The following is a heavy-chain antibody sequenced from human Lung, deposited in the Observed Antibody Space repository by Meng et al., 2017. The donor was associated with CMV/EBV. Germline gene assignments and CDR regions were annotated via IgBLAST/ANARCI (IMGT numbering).Heavy chain of an antibody. Sequence: SLRLSXAASGFPFRTYAMHWVRQAPGKGREWVAVISSDGNFQHYSDSLKGRFTISRDNSKNTLYLQMNSLRAEDTAVYYCAKEWAPHEHFDYWGQGTVATVSS. CDR2: ISSDGNFQ. CDR1: GFPFRTYA. CDR3: AKEWAPHEHFDY. V-gene: IGHV3-30-3*02. J-gene: IGHJ4*02.